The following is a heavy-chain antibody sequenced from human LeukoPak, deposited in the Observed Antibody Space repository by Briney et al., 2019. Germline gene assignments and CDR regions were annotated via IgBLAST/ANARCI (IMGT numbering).Heavy chain of an antibody. V-gene: IGHV3-23*01. CDR3: ALGPIKLRSHSFDY. CDR1: GFSVSTNY. Sequence: PGGSLRLSCAASGFSVSTNYMSWVRQAPGKVLEWVSSISGRGGNTYYTDSVKGRFTIYTANSKNTLYLQMNSLRAEDTAVYYCALGPIKLRSHSFDYWGQGTMVTVSS. J-gene: IGHJ4*02. D-gene: IGHD5-18*01. CDR2: ISGRGGNT.